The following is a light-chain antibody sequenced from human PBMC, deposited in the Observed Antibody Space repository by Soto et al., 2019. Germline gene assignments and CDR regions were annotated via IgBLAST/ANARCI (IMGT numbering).Light chain of an antibody. CDR2: AAS. CDR1: QSISSY. J-gene: IGKJ5*01. Sequence: DIQMTQSPSSLSASVGDRVTITCRASQSISSYLNWYQQKPGKAPKRLIYAASSLQSGVPSRFSGSGSGTDFTLTISCLQSEDFATYYCQQYYSYPSTFGQGTRLEIK. V-gene: IGKV1-39*01. CDR3: QQYYSYPST.